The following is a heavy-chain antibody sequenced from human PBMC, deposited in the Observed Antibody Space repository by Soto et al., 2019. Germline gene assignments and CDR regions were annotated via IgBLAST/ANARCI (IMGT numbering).Heavy chain of an antibody. CDR1: GFTFSSYA. CDR2: ISGSGGST. J-gene: IGHJ4*02. Sequence: EVQLLESGGGLVQPGWSLRLSCAASGFTFSSYAMSWVRQAPGKGLEWVSAISGSGGSTYYADSVKGRFTLSRDNSKHTLYLQMHSLGAEATTVYSWAKGSSYYYDRSGYYFAYWGQGTLVTVSS. V-gene: IGHV3-23*01. CDR3: AKGSSYYYDRSGYYFAY. D-gene: IGHD3-22*01.